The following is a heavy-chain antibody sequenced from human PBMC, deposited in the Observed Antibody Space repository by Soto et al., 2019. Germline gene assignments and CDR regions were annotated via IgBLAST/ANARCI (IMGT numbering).Heavy chain of an antibody. J-gene: IGHJ3*02. Sequence: QLQLQESGPGLVKASETLSLTCTVSGDSISSIDYYWAWIRQPPGKGLEWIGSIFYTGNTYYNPSLESRATISGDTSKNPFALKLSSVTAADTAVYYCARQTTLGGVIAATVFDSWGPGTTVRVYS. CDR1: GDSISSIDYY. CDR3: ARQTTLGGVIAATVFDS. D-gene: IGHD3-16*02. V-gene: IGHV4-39*01. CDR2: IFYTGNT.